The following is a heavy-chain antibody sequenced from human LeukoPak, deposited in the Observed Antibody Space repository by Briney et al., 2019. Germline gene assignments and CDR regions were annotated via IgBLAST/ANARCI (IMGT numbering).Heavy chain of an antibody. V-gene: IGHV1-18*01. CDR3: AREEAAVVTQSGTGMDV. D-gene: IGHD2-21*02. J-gene: IGHJ6*02. Sequence: ASVKVSCKASGYTFTSYGISWVRQAPGQGLEWMGWISAYNGNTNYAQKLQGRVTMTTDTSTSTAYMELRSLRSDDTAVYYCAREEAAVVTQSGTGMDVWGQGTTVTVSS. CDR2: ISAYNGNT. CDR1: GYTFTSYG.